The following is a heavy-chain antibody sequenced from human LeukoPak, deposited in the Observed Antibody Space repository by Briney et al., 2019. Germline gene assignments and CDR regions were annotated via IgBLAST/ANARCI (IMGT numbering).Heavy chain of an antibody. CDR3: ARASQYYDFWSGYYEIIDY. D-gene: IGHD3-3*01. V-gene: IGHV4-59*12. Sequence: KASETLSLTCSVSGGSINSYYWNWIRQPPGKGLEWIGSISYSGSTNYSPSLESRLTISVDTSKNQFSLKLSSVTAADTAVYYCARASQYYDFWSGYYEIIDYWGQGTLVTVSS. CDR1: GGSINSYY. CDR2: ISYSGST. J-gene: IGHJ4*02.